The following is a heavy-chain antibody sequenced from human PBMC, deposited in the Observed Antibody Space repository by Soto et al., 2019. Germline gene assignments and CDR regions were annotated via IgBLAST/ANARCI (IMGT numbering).Heavy chain of an antibody. Sequence: GGSLRLSCAASGFTFGDYGVSWFRQAPGKGLEWVGFIKRKSDGATTTYAASVEGRFSMSRDDFNGIAYLQMNSLATEDTGRYYCSRAPGGPQLVLYWFDLRGQGSQVTVSS. V-gene: IGHV3-49*03. J-gene: IGHJ5*02. CDR2: IKRKSDGATT. D-gene: IGHD6-13*01. CDR3: SRAPGGPQLVLYWFDL. CDR1: GFTFGDYG.